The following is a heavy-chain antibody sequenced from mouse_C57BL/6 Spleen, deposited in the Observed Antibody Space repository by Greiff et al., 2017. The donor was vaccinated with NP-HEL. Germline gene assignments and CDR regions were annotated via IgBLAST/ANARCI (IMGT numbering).Heavy chain of an antibody. J-gene: IGHJ3*01. V-gene: IGHV1-61*01. CDR2: IYPSDSET. CDR1: GYTFTSYW. Sequence: QVQLQQSGAELVRPGSSVKLSCKASGYTFTSYWMDWVKQRPGQGLEWIGNIYPSDSETHYNQKFKDKATLTVDKSSSTAYMQLSSLTSEDSAVYYCARSRNLRGFAYWGQGTLVTVSA. CDR3: ARSRNLRGFAY.